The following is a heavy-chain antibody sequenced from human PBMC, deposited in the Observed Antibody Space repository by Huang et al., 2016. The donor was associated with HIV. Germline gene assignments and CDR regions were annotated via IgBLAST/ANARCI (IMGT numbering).Heavy chain of an antibody. J-gene: IGHJ6*03. D-gene: IGHD3-3*02. V-gene: IGHV7-4-1*02. CDR1: GYSFTKYA. Sequence: QVQLVQSASELKKPGASVKISCKASGYSFTKYAMTWVLQAPGQGLEWRGWINTISHDPEYARDFTGRFVFSLDTSVSTAFLQISNLKAEDSGVYYCARVSNIFGGDYYYLDVWGRGTAVTVSS. CDR2: INTISHDP. CDR3: ARVSNIFGGDYYYLDV.